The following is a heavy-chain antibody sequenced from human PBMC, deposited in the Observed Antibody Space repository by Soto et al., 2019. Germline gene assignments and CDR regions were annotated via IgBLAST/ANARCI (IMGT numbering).Heavy chain of an antibody. V-gene: IGHV3-48*01. J-gene: IGHJ1*01. CDR2: ISTGDSPI. CDR3: AASQQTIRIAAAGITLAEYFQH. D-gene: IGHD6-13*01. Sequence: GGSLRLSCAASGFTFSNYAMNWVRQAPGKGLEWVSYISTGDSPIYYADSVKGRFTISRDNAKNSLYLQMNSLRAEDTAVYYCAASQQTIRIAAAGITLAEYFQHWGQGTLVTVSS. CDR1: GFTFSNYA.